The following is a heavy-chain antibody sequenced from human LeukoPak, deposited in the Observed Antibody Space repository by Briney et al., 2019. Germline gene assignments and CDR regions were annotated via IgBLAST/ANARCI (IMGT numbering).Heavy chain of an antibody. V-gene: IGHV1-18*01. CDR3: ARDRGRITRTTGVRNWFDS. Sequence: ASVKVSCKASGYTFTSYGISCVRQAPGQGLEWMGCISAHNGNTNYAQKLQGRVTMTTDTSTSTPYMELRSLRSDDTGVCYCARDRGRITRTTGVRNWFDSWGQGTLVTVSS. CDR1: GYTFTSYG. CDR2: ISAHNGNT. D-gene: IGHD1-7*01. J-gene: IGHJ5*01.